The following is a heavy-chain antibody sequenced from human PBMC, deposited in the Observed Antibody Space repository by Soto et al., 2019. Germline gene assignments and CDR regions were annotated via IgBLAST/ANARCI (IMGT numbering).Heavy chain of an antibody. CDR2: MNPNSGNT. J-gene: IGHJ6*03. Sequence: ASVKVSCKASGYTFTSYDINWVRQATGQGFEWMGWMNPNSGNTGYAQKFQGRVTMTRNTSISTAYMELSSLRSEDTAVYYCARARRENTAMVTRRAGYYYMDVWGKGTTVTVSS. CDR3: ARARRENTAMVTRRAGYYYMDV. V-gene: IGHV1-8*01. D-gene: IGHD5-18*01. CDR1: GYTFTSYD.